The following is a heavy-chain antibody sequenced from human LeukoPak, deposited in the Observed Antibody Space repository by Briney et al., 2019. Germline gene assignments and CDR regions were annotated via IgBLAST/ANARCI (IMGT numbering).Heavy chain of an antibody. Sequence: SETLSLTCTVSGGSISSYYWSWIRQPPGKGLEWMRYIYYSGSTNYNPSLKSRVTISVDTSKNQFSLKLSSVTAADTAVYYCARAVGATGGKPFDYWGQGTLVTVSS. CDR2: IYYSGST. V-gene: IGHV4-59*01. J-gene: IGHJ4*02. CDR1: GGSISSYY. CDR3: ARAVGATGGKPFDY. D-gene: IGHD1-26*01.